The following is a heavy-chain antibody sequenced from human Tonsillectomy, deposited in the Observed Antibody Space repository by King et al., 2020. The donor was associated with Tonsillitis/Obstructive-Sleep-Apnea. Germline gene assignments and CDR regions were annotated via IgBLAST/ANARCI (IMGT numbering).Heavy chain of an antibody. V-gene: IGHV3-49*04. J-gene: IGHJ4*02. CDR3: THGGKLGY. CDR1: GFTFGDYV. Sequence: VQLVESGGGLVQPGRSLRLSCTASGFTFGDYVMSWVRQAPGKGLEGVGFIRTKAYGGTTEYAASVKGRFTISRDDSKSIAYLQMTSLKTEDTAVYYCTHGGKLGYWGQGTLVTVSS. D-gene: IGHD4-23*01. CDR2: IRTKAYGGTT.